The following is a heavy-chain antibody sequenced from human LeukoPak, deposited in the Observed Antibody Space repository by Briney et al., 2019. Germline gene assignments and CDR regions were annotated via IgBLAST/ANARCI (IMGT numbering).Heavy chain of an antibody. V-gene: IGHV1-8*03. CDR1: GYTFTSYD. CDR2: MNPNCGNT. CDR3: ARIAVAGKLRNDY. Sequence: ASVKVSCKASGYTFTSYDINWVRQATGQGLEWMGWMNPNCGNTGYAQKFQGRVTITRNTSISTAYMELSSLRSEDTAVYYCARIAVAGKLRNDYWGQGTLVTVSS. D-gene: IGHD6-19*01. J-gene: IGHJ4*02.